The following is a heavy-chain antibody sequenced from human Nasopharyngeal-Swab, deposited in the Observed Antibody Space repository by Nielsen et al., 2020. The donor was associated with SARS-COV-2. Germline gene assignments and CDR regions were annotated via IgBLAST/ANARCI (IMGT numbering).Heavy chain of an antibody. CDR3: ARAGGGNIPFDY. CDR1: GGSITSDY. V-gene: IGHV4-59*13. D-gene: IGHD4-23*01. CDR2: IYNSGSI. J-gene: IGHJ4*02. Sequence: ETLSLTCTVSGGSITSDYWSWIRQPPGKGLEWIGYIYNSGSIRYNPSLKSRVTISVDTSKNHFSLKLSSVTAADTAVYYCARAGGGNIPFDYWGQGTLVTVSS.